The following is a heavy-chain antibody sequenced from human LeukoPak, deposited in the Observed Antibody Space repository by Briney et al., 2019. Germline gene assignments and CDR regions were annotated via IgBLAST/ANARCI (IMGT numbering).Heavy chain of an antibody. CDR2: INPNSGGT. CDR3: ARSYGSGPPGVAFFDY. Sequence: ASVKVSCKASGYTFTSYGISWVRQATGQGLEWMGWINPNSGGTNYAQKFQGWVTMTRDTSISTAYMELSRLRSDDTAVYYCARSYGSGPPGVAFFDYWGQGTLVTVSS. J-gene: IGHJ4*02. V-gene: IGHV1-2*04. CDR1: GYTFTSYG. D-gene: IGHD3-10*01.